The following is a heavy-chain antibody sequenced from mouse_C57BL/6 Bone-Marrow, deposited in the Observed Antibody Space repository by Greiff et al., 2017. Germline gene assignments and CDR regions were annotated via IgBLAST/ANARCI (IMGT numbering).Heavy chain of an antibody. CDR1: GYTFTDYE. J-gene: IGHJ2*01. Sequence: QVQLQQSGAELVRPGASVTLSCKASGYTFTDYEMHWVKQTPVHGLEWIGAIDPETGGTAYNQKFKGKAILTADKSSSTAYMELRSLTPEDSAVYYCTRGENGYDDYWGQGTTLTVSS. D-gene: IGHD2-2*01. CDR3: TRGENGYDDY. V-gene: IGHV1-15*01. CDR2: IDPETGGT.